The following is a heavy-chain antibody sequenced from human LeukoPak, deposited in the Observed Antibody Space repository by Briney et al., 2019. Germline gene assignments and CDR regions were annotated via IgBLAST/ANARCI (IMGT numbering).Heavy chain of an antibody. D-gene: IGHD3-22*01. Sequence: GGSLRLSCAASGFTFSSYAMSWVRQAPGKGLEWVSAISGSGGSTYYADSVKGRFTISRDNSENTLYLQMNSLRAEDTAVYYCAKEGDSSGYYYRKTEFDYWGQGTLVTVSS. CDR1: GFTFSSYA. V-gene: IGHV3-23*01. CDR3: AKEGDSSGYYYRKTEFDY. J-gene: IGHJ4*02. CDR2: ISGSGGST.